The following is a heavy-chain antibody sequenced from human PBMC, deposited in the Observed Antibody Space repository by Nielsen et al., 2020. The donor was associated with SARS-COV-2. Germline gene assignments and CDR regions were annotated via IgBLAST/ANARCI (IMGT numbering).Heavy chain of an antibody. CDR3: ARDPSDYGDFSPFDI. Sequence: WIRQPPGKGLEYVSAINANGGSTYYADSVKGRFTISRDNSKNTLYLQMNSLRAEDTAVYYCARDPSDYGDFSPFDIWGQGTMVTVSS. D-gene: IGHD4-17*01. V-gene: IGHV3-64*04. CDR2: INANGGST. J-gene: IGHJ3*02.